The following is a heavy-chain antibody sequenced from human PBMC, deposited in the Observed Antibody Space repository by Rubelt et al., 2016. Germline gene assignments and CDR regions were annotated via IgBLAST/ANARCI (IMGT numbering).Heavy chain of an antibody. J-gene: IGHJ4*02. D-gene: IGHD1-26*01. V-gene: IGHV1-69*04. CDR3: ARDSGSPRGGGHDY. CDR1: TFSSYA. Sequence: TFSSYAISWVRQAPGQGLEWMGRIIPILGIANCAQKFQGRVTITADKSTSTAYMELSSLRSEDTAVYYCARDSGSPRGGGHDYWGQGTLVTVSS. CDR2: IIPILGIA.